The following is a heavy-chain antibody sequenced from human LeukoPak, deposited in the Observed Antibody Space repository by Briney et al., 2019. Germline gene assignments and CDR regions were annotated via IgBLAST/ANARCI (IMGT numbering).Heavy chain of an antibody. CDR3: ARESAAGIRFVMYYFDY. D-gene: IGHD6-13*01. CDR2: IYTSGST. Sequence: SETLSLTCTVSGGSISSYYWSWIRQPAGKGLEWIGRIYTSGSTNYNPSLKSRVTMSVDTSKNQFSLKLSSVTAADTAVYYCARESAAGIRFVMYYFDYWGQGTLVTVSS. V-gene: IGHV4-4*07. J-gene: IGHJ4*02. CDR1: GGSISSYY.